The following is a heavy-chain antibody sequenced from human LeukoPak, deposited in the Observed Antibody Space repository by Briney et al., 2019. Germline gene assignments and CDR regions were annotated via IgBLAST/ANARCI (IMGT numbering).Heavy chain of an antibody. V-gene: IGHV4-39*01. CDR3: ARHDGPNYRGLD. CDR2: IYYSGST. Sequence: PSETLSLTCTVSGGSISSSSYYWGWIRQPPGKGLEWIGSIYYSGSTYYNPSLKSRVTISVDTSKNQFSLKLSSVTAADTAVYYCARHDGPNYRGLDWGQGTLVTVSS. J-gene: IGHJ4*02. D-gene: IGHD5-24*01. CDR1: GGSISSSSYY.